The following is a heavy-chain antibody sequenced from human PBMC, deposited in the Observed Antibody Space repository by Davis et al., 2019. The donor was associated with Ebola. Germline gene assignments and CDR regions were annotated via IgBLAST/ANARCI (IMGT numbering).Heavy chain of an antibody. V-gene: IGHV3-7*03. J-gene: IGHJ4*02. CDR3: AKDLGYNSDWYGYYWDY. CDR2: INEEGNEQ. D-gene: IGHD6-19*01. Sequence: PGGSLRLSCAASGITFSSVWMTWVRQAPGKGLEWVANINEEGNEQFYVESAQGRFMISRDNAKNSLFLQMNSLRVEDTAVYYCAKDLGYNSDWYGYYWDYWGQGTLVTVSS. CDR1: GITFSSVW.